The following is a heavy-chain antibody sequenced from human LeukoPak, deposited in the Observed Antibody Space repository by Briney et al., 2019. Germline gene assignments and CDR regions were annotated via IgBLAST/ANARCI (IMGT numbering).Heavy chain of an antibody. CDR1: GYTFTSYG. CDR2: ISAYNGNT. D-gene: IGHD2-2*01. CDR3: ARDRDPAGSPSVDY. Sequence: EASVKVSCKASGYTFTSYGISWVRQAPGQGLEWMGWISAYNGNTNYAQKLQGRVTMTTDTSTSTAYMELRSLRSDDTAVYYCARDRDPAGSPSVDYWGRGTLVTVSS. V-gene: IGHV1-18*01. J-gene: IGHJ4*02.